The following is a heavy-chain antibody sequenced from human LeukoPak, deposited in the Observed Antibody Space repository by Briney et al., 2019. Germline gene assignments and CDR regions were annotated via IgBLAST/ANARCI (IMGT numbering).Heavy chain of an antibody. D-gene: IGHD2-21*01. CDR3: ARDGPYGGGESPDAFDI. V-gene: IGHV3-53*01. CDR1: GFTVSSNY. CDR2: IYSGGST. J-gene: IGHJ3*02. Sequence: GGSLRLSCAASGFTVSSNYMSWVRQAPGKGLEWVSVIYSGGSTYYADSVKGRFTISRDNSKNTLYLQMNSLRAEDTAEYYCARDGPYGGGESPDAFDIWGQGTMVTVSS.